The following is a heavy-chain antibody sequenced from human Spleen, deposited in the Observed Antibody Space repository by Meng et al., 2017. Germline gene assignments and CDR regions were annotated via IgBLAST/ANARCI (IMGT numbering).Heavy chain of an antibody. CDR3: TWDDKAVSDY. Sequence: EVHLVESGGDLVKPGGSLRLSCAAAGFYFHNAWMSWVRQAPGKGLEWVGRIKSNTDGGTAEYAAPVTGRFTISRDDSKSTLYLQMSGLRIDDTGVYYCTWDDKAVSDYWGQGTLVTVSS. CDR1: GFYFHNAW. D-gene: IGHD1-26*01. CDR2: IKSNTDGGTA. V-gene: IGHV3-15*01. J-gene: IGHJ4*02.